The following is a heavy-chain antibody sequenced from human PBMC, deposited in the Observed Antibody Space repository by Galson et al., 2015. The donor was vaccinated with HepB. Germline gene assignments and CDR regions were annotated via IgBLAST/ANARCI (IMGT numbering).Heavy chain of an antibody. CDR2: ISYHGSHK. J-gene: IGHJ4*02. D-gene: IGHD3-22*01. CDR1: GFAFSSHA. CDR3: AKSQGYDSSGVIDY. Sequence: SLRLSCAASGFAFSSHAMHWVRQAPGKGLEWVALISYHGSHKYEADSVKGRFTVSRDNSKNTLYLQMNSLRAEDTAVYYCAKSQGYDSSGVIDYWGQGTLVTVSS. V-gene: IGHV3-30*04.